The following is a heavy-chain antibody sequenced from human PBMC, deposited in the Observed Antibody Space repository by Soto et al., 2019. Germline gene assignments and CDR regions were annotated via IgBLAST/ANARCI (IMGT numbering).Heavy chain of an antibody. CDR2: MNPNSGNT. D-gene: IGHD2-2*01. J-gene: IGHJ6*02. CDR1: GYTFTSYD. CDR3: ARRVPALGGMDV. Sequence: QVQLVQSGAEVKKPGASVKVSCKASGYTFTSYDINWVRQATGQGLEWMGWMNPNSGNTGYAQKFQGRVNMTRNTSIRTAYMELSSLRSEDTAVYYCARRVPALGGMDVWGQGTTVTVSS. V-gene: IGHV1-8*01.